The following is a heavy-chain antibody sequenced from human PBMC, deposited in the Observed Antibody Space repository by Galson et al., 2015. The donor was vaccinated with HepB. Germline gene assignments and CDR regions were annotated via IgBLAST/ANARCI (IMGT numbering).Heavy chain of an antibody. J-gene: IGHJ4*02. D-gene: IGHD6-13*01. Sequence: SLRLSCAASGFTFSSYAMSWVRQALGKGLEWVSAISGSGGSTYYADSVKGRFTISRDNSKNTLYLQMNSLRAEDTAVYYCAKSGTLKLGYFDYWGQGTLVTVSS. CDR3: AKSGTLKLGYFDY. CDR2: ISGSGGST. V-gene: IGHV3-23*01. CDR1: GFTFSSYA.